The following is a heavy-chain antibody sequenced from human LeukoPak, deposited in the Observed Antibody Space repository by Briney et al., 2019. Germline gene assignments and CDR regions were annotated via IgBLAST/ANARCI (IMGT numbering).Heavy chain of an antibody. CDR2: IYYTGTT. CDR3: ASKSTDHGELRFDY. CDR1: GDSISSDIW. Sequence: SETLSLTCAVSGDSISSDIWWNWVRQPPGKGLEWIGYIYYTGTTNYNPSLKSRVTISVDTSKNQFSLKVNSVTAADTGVYYCASKSTDHGELRFDYWGQGTLVTVSS. J-gene: IGHJ4*02. V-gene: IGHV4-4*02. D-gene: IGHD4-17*01.